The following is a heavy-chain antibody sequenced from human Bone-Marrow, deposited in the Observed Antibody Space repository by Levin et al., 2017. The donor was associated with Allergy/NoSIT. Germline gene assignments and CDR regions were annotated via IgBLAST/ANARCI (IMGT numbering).Heavy chain of an antibody. V-gene: IGHV4-30-4*01. CDR2: IYYSGST. Sequence: SETLSLTCTVSGGSISSGDYYWSWIRQPPGKGLEWIGYIYYSGSTYYNPSLKSRVTISVDTSKNQFSLKLSSVTAADTAVYYCARMTPGYYYYGMDVWGQGTTVTVSS. CDR3: ARMTPGYYYYGMDV. CDR1: GGSISSGDYY. J-gene: IGHJ6*02.